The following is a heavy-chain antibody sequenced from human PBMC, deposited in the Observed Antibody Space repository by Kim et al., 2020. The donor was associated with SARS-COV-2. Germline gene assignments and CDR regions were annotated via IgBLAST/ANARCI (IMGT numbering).Heavy chain of an antibody. D-gene: IGHD3-16*01. Sequence: GESLKISCKGSGYSFTTYWIAWVRQMPGKGLEWMGIIYPGDSDTRYSPSFQGQVTISVDKSISTAYLQWSSLKASDTAMYYCARPLSFAGARDGFDIWGQGTMVTVSS. V-gene: IGHV5-51*01. CDR1: GYSFTTYW. CDR2: IYPGDSDT. J-gene: IGHJ3*02. CDR3: ARPLSFAGARDGFDI.